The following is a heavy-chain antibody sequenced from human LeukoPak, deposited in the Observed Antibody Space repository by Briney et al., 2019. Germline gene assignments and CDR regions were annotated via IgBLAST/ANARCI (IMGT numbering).Heavy chain of an antibody. CDR2: IYYSGST. V-gene: IGHV4-59*01. CDR1: GGSITNYY. Sequence: SETLSLTCTVSGGSITNYYWGWIRQPPGKGMEYIWHIYYSGSTDYNPSLKSRVTMSVDTSKNQVSLKLSSVTAADTAVYYCARYGSSSLRAGYYYYMDVWGKGTTVTVSS. D-gene: IGHD6-6*01. CDR3: ARYGSSSLRAGYYYYMDV. J-gene: IGHJ6*03.